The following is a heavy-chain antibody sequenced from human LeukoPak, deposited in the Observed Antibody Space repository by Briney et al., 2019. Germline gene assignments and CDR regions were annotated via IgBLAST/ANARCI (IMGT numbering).Heavy chain of an antibody. V-gene: IGHV1-69*05. CDR1: GGTFSSYA. Sequence: SVKVSCMSCGGTFSSYAISWVRQAPGQGLEWMGGIIPIFGTANYAQKFQGRVTITTDESTSTAYMELSSLRSKDTAVYYCANTRDDSSGYYRVYFDYWGQGTLVTVS. D-gene: IGHD3-22*01. CDR3: ANTRDDSSGYYRVYFDY. CDR2: IIPIFGTA. J-gene: IGHJ4*02.